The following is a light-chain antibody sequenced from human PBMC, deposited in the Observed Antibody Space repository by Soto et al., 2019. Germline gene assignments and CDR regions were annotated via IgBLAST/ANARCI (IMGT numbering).Light chain of an antibody. CDR1: SSNIGSST. CDR2: SNN. V-gene: IGLV1-44*01. Sequence: QSVLTQPPSASGTPGQRVTISCSGSSSNIGSSTVNWYQQVPGTAPKLLIYSNNQRPSGVPDRFSGSKSGTSASPAISGPPAEDEADYFCAAWEDSLNGYVFGNGTKLTVL. CDR3: AAWEDSLNGYV. J-gene: IGLJ1*01.